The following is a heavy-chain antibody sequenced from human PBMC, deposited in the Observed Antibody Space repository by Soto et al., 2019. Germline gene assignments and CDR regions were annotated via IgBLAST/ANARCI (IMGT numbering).Heavy chain of an antibody. CDR3: ACSLFAGRVVNGAES. J-gene: IGHJ5*02. D-gene: IGHD1-1*01. Sequence: EVQLVDSGGGLAKPGGSLRLSCAASGFTFSRYGMNWLRQAPGKGLEWVASISSSTRYVYYADSVKGRFSTSRDNAKKFLYPEMYARMAEDTAVYYWACSLFAGRVVNGAESWGEATLVTVAS. CDR2: ISSSTRYV. V-gene: IGHV3-21*01. CDR1: GFTFSRYG.